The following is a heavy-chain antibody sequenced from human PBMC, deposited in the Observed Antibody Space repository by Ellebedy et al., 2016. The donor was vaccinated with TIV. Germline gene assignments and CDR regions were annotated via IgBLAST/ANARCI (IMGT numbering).Heavy chain of an antibody. J-gene: IGHJ5*02. Sequence: GGSLRLSXAASGFTFSTYAMSWVRQAPGKGLEWVSIISGSGSRTEYADSVKGRFTISRDNSENALYLQMHSLRAVDTAVYYCVKDGTTGNGIGYWFDPWGQGTLVTVSS. CDR2: ISGSGSRT. CDR1: GFTFSTYA. V-gene: IGHV3-23*01. D-gene: IGHD1-1*01. CDR3: VKDGTTGNGIGYWFDP.